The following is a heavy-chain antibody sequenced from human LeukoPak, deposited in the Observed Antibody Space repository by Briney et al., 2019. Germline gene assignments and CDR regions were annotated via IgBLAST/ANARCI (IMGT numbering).Heavy chain of an antibody. V-gene: IGHV3-48*03. CDR1: GFTLSSYE. CDR3: ARGYYYDSSGSEDLDY. Sequence: PGGSLRLSCAASGFTLSSYEMHWVRQAPGKGLEWVSYISSSDSTIYYADSVKGRFTISRDNAKNSLYLQMNSLRAEDTAVYYCARGYYYDSSGSEDLDYWGQGTLVTVSS. CDR2: ISSSDSTI. J-gene: IGHJ4*02. D-gene: IGHD3-22*01.